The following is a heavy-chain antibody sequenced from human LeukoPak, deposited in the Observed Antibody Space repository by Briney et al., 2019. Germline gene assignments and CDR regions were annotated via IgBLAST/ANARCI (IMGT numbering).Heavy chain of an antibody. CDR1: GFTFSSYS. CDR3: ARDRIAAAGPVSAYGT. Sequence: GSLRLSCAASGFTFSSYSMNWVRQAPGKGLEWVSSISSSSSYIYYADSVKGRFTISRDNAKNSLYLQMNSLRAEDTAVHYCARDRIAAAGPVSAYGTWGQGTLVTVSS. D-gene: IGHD6-13*01. J-gene: IGHJ5*02. CDR2: ISSSSSYI. V-gene: IGHV3-21*01.